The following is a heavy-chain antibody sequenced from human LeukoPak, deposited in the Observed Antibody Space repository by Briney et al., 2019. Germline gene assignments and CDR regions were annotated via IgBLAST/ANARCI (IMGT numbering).Heavy chain of an antibody. Sequence: GGSLRLSCAASGLTFSSAWMHWVRQTPGKRLGWISRIRSDGTATYADSVRGRFTISRDNAKNTLYLQMNNLRADDTGIYYCARDGSYKLDYWGQGALVTVSS. J-gene: IGHJ4*02. CDR3: ARDGSYKLDY. CDR1: GLTFSSAW. D-gene: IGHD1-26*01. CDR2: IRSDGTA. V-gene: IGHV3-74*01.